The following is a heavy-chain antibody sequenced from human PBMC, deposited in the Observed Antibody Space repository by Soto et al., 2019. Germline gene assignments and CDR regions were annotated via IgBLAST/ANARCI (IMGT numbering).Heavy chain of an antibody. CDR3: TTESGWSAEYFQH. V-gene: IGHV3-15*07. Sequence: GGSLRLSCAASGFTFSNAWMNWVRQAPGKGLEWVGRIKSKTDGGTTDYAAPVKGRFTISRDDSKNTLYLQMNSLKTEDTAVYYCTTESGWSAEYFQHWGQGTLVTVSS. D-gene: IGHD6-19*01. CDR2: IKSKTDGGTT. J-gene: IGHJ1*01. CDR1: GFTFSNAW.